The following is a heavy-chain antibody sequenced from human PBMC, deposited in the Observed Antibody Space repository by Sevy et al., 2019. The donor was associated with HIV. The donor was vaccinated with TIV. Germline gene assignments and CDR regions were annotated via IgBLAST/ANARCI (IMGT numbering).Heavy chain of an antibody. CDR2: ISGSGDTT. V-gene: IGHV3-23*01. CDR1: GFTFSYYA. CDR3: AKEGYRLPATDAIDI. Sequence: GGSLRLSCAASGFTFSYYAMTWVRQAPGKGLEWVSAISGSGDTTYYAESVKGRFTISRDNSRGTLYLQINSLRAEDTAIYFCAKEGYRLPATDAIDIWGQGTMVTVSS. D-gene: IGHD3-16*01. J-gene: IGHJ3*02.